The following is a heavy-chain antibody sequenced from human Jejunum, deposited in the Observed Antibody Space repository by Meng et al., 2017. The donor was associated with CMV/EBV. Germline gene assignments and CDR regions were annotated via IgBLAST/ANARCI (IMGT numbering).Heavy chain of an antibody. D-gene: IGHD6-19*01. J-gene: IGHJ4*02. CDR3: AREGLTIAVADYYFDS. Sequence: YTFTGYYIHWVRQAPGQGLEWMGRINPNSGGTNYAQKFQGRVTMTRDASISTAYMELSNLRSDDTAAYYCAREGLTIAVADYYFDSWGQGTLVTVSS. V-gene: IGHV1-2*06. CDR2: INPNSGGT. CDR1: YTFTGYY.